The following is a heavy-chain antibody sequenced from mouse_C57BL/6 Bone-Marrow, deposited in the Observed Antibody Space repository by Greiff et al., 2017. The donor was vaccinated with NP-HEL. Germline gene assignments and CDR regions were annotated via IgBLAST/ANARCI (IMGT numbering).Heavy chain of an antibody. V-gene: IGHV1-50*01. CDR1: GYTFTSYW. D-gene: IGHD1-1*01. Sequence: QVQLKQPGAELVKPGASVKLSCKASGYTFTSYWMQWVKQRPGQGLEWIGEIDPSDSYTNYNQKFKGKATLTVDTSSSTAYMQISSLTSEDSAVYYSARDYYGSSSYAMDYWGQGTSVTVSS. J-gene: IGHJ4*01. CDR3: ARDYYGSSSYAMDY. CDR2: IDPSDSYT.